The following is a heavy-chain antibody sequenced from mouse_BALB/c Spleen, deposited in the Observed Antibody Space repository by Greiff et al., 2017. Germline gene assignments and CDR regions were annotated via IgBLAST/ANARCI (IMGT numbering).Heavy chain of an antibody. J-gene: IGHJ4*01. Sequence: QVQLKQSGPELVKPGASVKMSCKASGYTFTSYYIHWVKQRPGQGLEWIGWIYPGDGSTKYNEKFKGKTTLTADKSSSTAYMLLSSLTSEDSAIYFCARRGLRNDAMDYWGQGTSVTVSS. CDR2: IYPGDGST. CDR1: GYTFTSYY. CDR3: ARRGLRNDAMDY. V-gene: IGHV1S56*01. D-gene: IGHD1-1*01.